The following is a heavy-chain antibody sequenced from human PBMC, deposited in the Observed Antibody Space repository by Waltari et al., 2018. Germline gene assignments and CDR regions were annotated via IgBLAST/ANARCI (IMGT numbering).Heavy chain of an antibody. CDR1: GGSISSGSYY. Sequence: QVQLQESGPGLVTPSQTLSLTCTFSGGSISSGSYYWRWIRQSAWKGLEWIGRMYTSGSANYSPSLKSRVTISVDTSKNQFSLKLSSVTAADTAVYYCAREGIYSSATDARFDPWGQGTLVTVSS. D-gene: IGHD6-25*01. J-gene: IGHJ5*02. CDR2: MYTSGSA. V-gene: IGHV4-61*02. CDR3: AREGIYSSATDARFDP.